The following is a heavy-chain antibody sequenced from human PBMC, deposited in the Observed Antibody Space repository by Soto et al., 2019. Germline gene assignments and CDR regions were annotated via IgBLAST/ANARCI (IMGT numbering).Heavy chain of an antibody. CDR1: GSTFSDAW. V-gene: IGHV3-15*01. J-gene: IGHJ5*02. CDR3: TTDLWRIAVVVGSTGYFNP. CDR2: IKSKSDGGTT. Sequence: GGSLRLSCAASGSTFSDAWMSWVRQAPGKGLDWVGRIKSKSDGGTTEYAAPVRGRFTISRDDSKNTLYLQMNSLKTEDTAVYYCTTDLWRIAVVVGSTGYFNPWGQGTLVTVSS. D-gene: IGHD2-15*01.